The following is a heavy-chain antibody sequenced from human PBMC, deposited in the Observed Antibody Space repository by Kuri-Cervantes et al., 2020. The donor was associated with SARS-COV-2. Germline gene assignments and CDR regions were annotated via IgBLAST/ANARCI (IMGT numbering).Heavy chain of an antibody. Sequence: SGTLSLTCAAYGGPSSGYYWSWIRQPPGKGLEWIGEINHIGSTNYNPSLRSHVTISADTSKNNSSLKQSSVSAADTAVYYCERQYYDSLNGYDFDYYYGMDVWGQGTTVTVSS. V-gene: IGHV4-34*01. CDR3: ERQYYDSLNGYDFDYYYGMDV. J-gene: IGHJ6*02. D-gene: IGHD3-9*01. CDR2: INHIGST. CDR1: GGPSSGYY.